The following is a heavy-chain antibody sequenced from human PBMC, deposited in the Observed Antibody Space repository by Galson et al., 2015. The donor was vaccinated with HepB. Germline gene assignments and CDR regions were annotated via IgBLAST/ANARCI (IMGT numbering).Heavy chain of an antibody. CDR2: IIPIFGTA. CDR3: ARTPVRETYYYYGMDV. D-gene: IGHD3-10*01. CDR1: GGTFSSYA. V-gene: IGHV1-69*06. J-gene: IGHJ6*02. Sequence: SVKVSCKASGGTFSSYAISWVRQAPGQGLEWMGGIIPIFGTANYAQKFQGRVTITADKSTSTAYMELSSLRSEDTAVYYRARTPVRETYYYYGMDVWGQGTTVTVSS.